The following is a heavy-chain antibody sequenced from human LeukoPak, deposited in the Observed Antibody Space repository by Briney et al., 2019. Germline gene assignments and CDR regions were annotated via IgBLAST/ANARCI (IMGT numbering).Heavy chain of an antibody. V-gene: IGHV3-9*01. CDR2: FSWNSGSI. D-gene: IGHD6-13*01. CDR3: AKGIAAAGPVNGLDY. CDR1: GFTFDDYA. Sequence: GRSLRLSCAASGFTFDDYAMHWVRQAPGKGLEWVSGFSWNSGSIGYADSVKGRFTISRDNAKNSLYLQMNSLRAEDTALYYCAKGIAAAGPVNGLDYWGQGTLVTVSS. J-gene: IGHJ4*02.